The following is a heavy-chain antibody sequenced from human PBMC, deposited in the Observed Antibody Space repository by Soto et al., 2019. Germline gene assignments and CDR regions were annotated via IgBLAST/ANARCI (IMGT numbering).Heavy chain of an antibody. J-gene: IGHJ3*02. CDR1: GGSISSADYY. Sequence: TLSLTCTVSGGSISSADYYWNWVRQPPGKGLEWIGYIYDSGSTYYNPSLKSRLTISGGTSKKQFSLELSSVTAADTAVYYCARGVYYYASSGHFDIWGQGTMVTVSS. CDR2: IYDSGST. CDR3: ARGVYYYASSGHFDI. V-gene: IGHV4-30-4*01. D-gene: IGHD3-22*01.